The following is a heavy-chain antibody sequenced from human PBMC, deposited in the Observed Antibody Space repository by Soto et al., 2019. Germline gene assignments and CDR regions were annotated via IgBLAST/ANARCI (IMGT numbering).Heavy chain of an antibody. CDR2: IDPNSGGT. CDR3: AAVYYYERSGYRADAFDI. V-gene: IGHV1-2*02. J-gene: IGHJ3*02. Sequence: ASVKVSWKASGYTFTGYYMHWVRQAPGQGREWMGWIDPNSGGTNYAQKFQGRATMTRDTSISTAYMERCRLRSDDTAVYYCAAVYYYERSGYRADAFDIWGQRTMVTV. CDR1: GYTFTGYY. D-gene: IGHD3-22*01.